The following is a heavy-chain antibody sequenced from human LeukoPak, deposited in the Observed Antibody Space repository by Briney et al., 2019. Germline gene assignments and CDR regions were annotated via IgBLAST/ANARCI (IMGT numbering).Heavy chain of an antibody. CDR3: ATQVSRYYYYYMDV. CDR2: IYYTGSMYYNPSSGTT. Sequence: PSETLSLTCTVSGGSISGSAYYWGWIRQPPGKGLEWIGSIYYTGSMYYNPSSGTTYYNPSLKSRVTISLDTSKNQFSLKLSSVTAADTAVYYCATQVSRYYYYYMDVWGKGTTVTVSS. D-gene: IGHD4-11*01. J-gene: IGHJ6*03. CDR1: GGSISGSAYY. V-gene: IGHV4-39*07.